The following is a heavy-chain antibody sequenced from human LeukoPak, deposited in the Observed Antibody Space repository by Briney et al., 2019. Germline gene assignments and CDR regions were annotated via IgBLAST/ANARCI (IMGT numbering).Heavy chain of an antibody. CDR3: ARDVVLGRDKDRHCSGGCCYSRDYYYYYGMDV. J-gene: IGHJ6*02. CDR2: ISAYNGNT. CDR1: GYTFTSYG. Sequence: ASVKVSCKASGYTFTSYGISWVRQAPGQGLEWMGWISAYNGNTNYAQKLQGRVTMTTDTSTSTAYMELRSLRSDDTAVYYCARDVVLGRDKDRHCSGGCCYSRDYYYYYGMDVWGQGTTVTVSS. V-gene: IGHV1-18*01. D-gene: IGHD2-15*01.